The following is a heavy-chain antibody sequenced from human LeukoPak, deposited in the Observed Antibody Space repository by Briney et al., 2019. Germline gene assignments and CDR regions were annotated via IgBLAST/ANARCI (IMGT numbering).Heavy chain of an antibody. CDR3: TCPSAAGPN. D-gene: IGHD6-13*01. V-gene: IGHV3-7*03. Sequence: QPGGSLRLSCAASGFTFSSYWMSWVRQAPGKGLEWVANIKQDGSQKYYVDSVKGRFTISRDNAKNSLYLQMNSLRAEDTAMYYCTCPSAAGPNWGQGTLVTVSS. CDR1: GFTFSSYW. J-gene: IGHJ4*02. CDR2: IKQDGSQK.